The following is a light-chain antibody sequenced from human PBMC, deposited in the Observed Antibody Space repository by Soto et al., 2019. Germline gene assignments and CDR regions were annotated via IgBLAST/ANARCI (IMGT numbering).Light chain of an antibody. CDR2: VNSDGSH. CDR1: SRHNTNA. V-gene: IGLV4-69*01. J-gene: IGLJ2*01. Sequence: QSVLTQSPSASASLGASVKLTCTLSSRHNTNAIAWHQQQPKKGPRFLMKVNSDGSHFKGDGIPDRFSGSSSGAERYLTISSLQCEDEADYYCQAWATGIHIFGGGTKLTVL. CDR3: QAWATGIHI.